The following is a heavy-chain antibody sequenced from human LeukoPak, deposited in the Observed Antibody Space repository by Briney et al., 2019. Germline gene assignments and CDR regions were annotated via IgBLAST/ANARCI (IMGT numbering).Heavy chain of an antibody. CDR1: GFTFSNAW. CDR3: ARDEYEYAGWFDL. J-gene: IGHJ5*02. V-gene: IGHV3-15*01. CDR2: IKSKTDGGTT. D-gene: IGHD2-8*01. Sequence: PGGSLRLSCAASGFTFSNAWMSWVRQAPGKGLEWVGRIKSKTDGGTTDYAAPVKGRFTISRDNSKNSLYLQMNSLRAEDTAVYYCARDEYEYAGWFDLWGQGTLVTVSS.